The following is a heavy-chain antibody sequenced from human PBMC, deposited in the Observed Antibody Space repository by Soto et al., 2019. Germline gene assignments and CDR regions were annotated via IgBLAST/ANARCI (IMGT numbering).Heavy chain of an antibody. CDR2: IYYSGST. CDR3: ARGGSSGWRRGGWFDP. V-gene: IGHV4-31*03. CDR1: GGSISSGGYY. Sequence: SETLSLTCTVSGGSISSGGYYWSWIRQHPGKGLEWIGYIYYSGSTYYNPSLKSRVTISVDTSKNQFSLKLSSVTAADTAVYYCARGGSSGWRRGGWFDPWGHGTLVTVSS. J-gene: IGHJ5*02. D-gene: IGHD6-19*01.